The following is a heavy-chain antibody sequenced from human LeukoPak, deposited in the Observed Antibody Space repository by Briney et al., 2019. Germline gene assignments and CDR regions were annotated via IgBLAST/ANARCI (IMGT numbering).Heavy chain of an antibody. Sequence: SETLSLTCTVSGGSFSSDIYYWSWIRQPAGKGLEWIGRIYTSGNTNYNPSLKSRVTISIDTSTNQFSLKLSSVTAADTAVYYCARDSWYYSYWGQGTLVTVSS. CDR1: GGSFSSDIYY. CDR3: ARDSWYYSY. V-gene: IGHV4-61*02. D-gene: IGHD6-13*01. J-gene: IGHJ4*02. CDR2: IYTSGNT.